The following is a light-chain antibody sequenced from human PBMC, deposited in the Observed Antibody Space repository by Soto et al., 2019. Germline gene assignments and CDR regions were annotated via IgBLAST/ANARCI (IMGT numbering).Light chain of an antibody. CDR3: QQYNTFWT. CDR2: AAS. J-gene: IGKJ1*01. V-gene: IGKV1-16*01. Sequence: DVQMTQSPSCLSESGGDRCTITCRASQSIRTYLSWFKQKPGKAPKLLIYAASSLQSGVPSRFSGSGSGTEFTLTISSMQPDDSATYYCQQYNTFWTFGQGTKVDIK. CDR1: QSIRTY.